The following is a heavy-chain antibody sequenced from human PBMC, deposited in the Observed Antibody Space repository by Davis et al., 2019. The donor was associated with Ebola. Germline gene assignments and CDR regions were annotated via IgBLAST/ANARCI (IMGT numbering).Heavy chain of an antibody. CDR2: IYHSGST. V-gene: IGHV4-4*02. CDR1: GGSISSSNW. D-gene: IGHD2-15*01. CDR3: ARGPLGYCSGGSCDY. Sequence: SETLSLTCAVSGGSISSSNWWRWVRQPPGKGLEWIGEIYHSGSTNYNPSLKSRVTISVDKSKNQFSLKLSSVTAADTAVYYCARGPLGYCSGGSCDYWGQGTLVTVSS. J-gene: IGHJ4*02.